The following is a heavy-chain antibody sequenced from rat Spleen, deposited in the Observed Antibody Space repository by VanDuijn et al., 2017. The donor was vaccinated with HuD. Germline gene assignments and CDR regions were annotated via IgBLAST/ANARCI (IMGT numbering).Heavy chain of an antibody. CDR1: GFSLTSNG. Sequence: QVQLKESGPGLVQPSQTLSLTCTVSGFSLTSNGVSWVRQPPGKGLEWIAAISSGGSTYYNSAIKSRLSISRDTSKSQVFLKMNSLQTEDTAMYFCARTYSDNWFAYWGQGTLVTVSS. CDR3: ARTYSDNWFAY. CDR2: ISSGGST. J-gene: IGHJ3*01. D-gene: IGHD1-1*01. V-gene: IGHV2S8*01.